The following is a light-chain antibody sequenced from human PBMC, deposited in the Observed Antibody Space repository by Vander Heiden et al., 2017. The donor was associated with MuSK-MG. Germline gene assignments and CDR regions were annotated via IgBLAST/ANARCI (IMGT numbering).Light chain of an antibody. Sequence: DIVMTQTPLSLSVTPGQPASISCKSRQILLQSDGKTYWDWYVQKQGQPQQLLIYEVSNRFSGVPDRFSGSGSGTDFTLKISRVEAEDVGVYYCMQRIQLPPSVTFGQGTRLEIK. CDR3: MQRIQLPPSVT. CDR1: QILLQSDGKTY. J-gene: IGKJ5*01. V-gene: IGKV2D-29*01. CDR2: EVS.